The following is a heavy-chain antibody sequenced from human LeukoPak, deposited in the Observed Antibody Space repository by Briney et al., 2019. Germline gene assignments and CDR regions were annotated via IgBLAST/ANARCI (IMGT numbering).Heavy chain of an antibody. D-gene: IGHD6-19*01. Sequence: GGSLRLSCAASGFTFDDYTMHWVRQAPGKGLEWVSLISWDGGSTYYADSVKGRFTISRDNSKNSLYLQMNSLRTEDTALYYCAKAGTGYSSGSYYFDYWGQGTLVTVSS. CDR3: AKAGTGYSSGSYYFDY. CDR2: ISWDGGST. V-gene: IGHV3-43*01. J-gene: IGHJ4*02. CDR1: GFTFDDYT.